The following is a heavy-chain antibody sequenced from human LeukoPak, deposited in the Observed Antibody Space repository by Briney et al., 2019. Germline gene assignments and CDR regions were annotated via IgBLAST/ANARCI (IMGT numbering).Heavy chain of an antibody. D-gene: IGHD6-13*01. CDR2: IYTSGST. CDR3: ARDPTYSSSLGYYYYYMDV. CDR1: GGSISSYY. V-gene: IGHV4-4*07. J-gene: IGHJ6*03. Sequence: SGTLSLTCTVSGGSISSYYWSWIRQPAGKGLEWIGRIYTSGSTNYNPSLKSRVTMSVDTSKNQFSLKLSSVTAADTAVYYCARDPTYSSSLGYYYYYMDVWGKGTTVTVSS.